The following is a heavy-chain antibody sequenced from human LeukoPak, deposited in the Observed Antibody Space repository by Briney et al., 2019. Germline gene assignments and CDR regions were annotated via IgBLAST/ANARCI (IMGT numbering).Heavy chain of an antibody. CDR2: IKQDGSET. J-gene: IGHJ4*02. V-gene: IGHV3-7*01. D-gene: IGHD4-17*01. Sequence: GGALRLSFAASGFTFSSDGMSWGRRAPGKGLELVANIKQDGSETYYVDSVKGRFTISRDNAKNSLYLQMNSLRAEDTAVYYCARVSPNTVTTLQSFDYWGQGTLVTVS. CDR3: ARVSPNTVTTLQSFDY. CDR1: GFTFSSDG.